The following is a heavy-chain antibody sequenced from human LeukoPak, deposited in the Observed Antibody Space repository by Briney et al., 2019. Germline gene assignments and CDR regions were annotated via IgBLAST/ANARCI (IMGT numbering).Heavy chain of an antibody. CDR3: ARVTTVVTLFDAFDI. D-gene: IGHD4-23*01. V-gene: IGHV4-4*02. Sequence: SGTLSLTCAVSGGSISSSYWWSWIRQPPGKGLEWIGEIYHSGSTNYNLSLKSRVTISVDKSKNQFSLKLNSVTAADTAVYYCARVTTVVTLFDAFDIWGQGTMVTVSS. J-gene: IGHJ3*02. CDR2: IYHSGST. CDR1: GGSISSSYW.